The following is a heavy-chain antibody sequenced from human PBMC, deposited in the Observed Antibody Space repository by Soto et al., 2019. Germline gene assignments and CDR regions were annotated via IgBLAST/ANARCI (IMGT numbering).Heavy chain of an antibody. D-gene: IGHD3-3*01. Sequence: QVQLQESGPGLVKPSQTLSLTWTVSGGSINSAGYYWSWLRQLPGQGLEWIGNVYYSGSANSKPSLKSPATITIDTSKNNFSLSLRSMTAADTAVYYCARVQTIFGIITVFDFWGQGTLVTVSS. CDR1: GGSINSAGYY. CDR3: ARVQTIFGIITVFDF. CDR2: VYYSGSA. V-gene: IGHV4-31*01. J-gene: IGHJ4*02.